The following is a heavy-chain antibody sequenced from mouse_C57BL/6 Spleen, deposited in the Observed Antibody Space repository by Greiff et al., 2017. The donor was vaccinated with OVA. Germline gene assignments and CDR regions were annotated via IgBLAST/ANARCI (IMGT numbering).Heavy chain of an antibody. V-gene: IGHV1-80*01. CDR1: GYAFSSYW. Sequence: QVQLQQSGAELVKPGASVKISCKASGYAFSSYWMNWVKQRPGKGLEWIGQIYPGDGDTNYNGKFKGKATLTADKSSSTAYMQLSSLTSEDSAVYFCARPFYYGISRFAYWGQGTLVTVSA. J-gene: IGHJ3*01. CDR2: IYPGDGDT. D-gene: IGHD1-1*01. CDR3: ARPFYYGISRFAY.